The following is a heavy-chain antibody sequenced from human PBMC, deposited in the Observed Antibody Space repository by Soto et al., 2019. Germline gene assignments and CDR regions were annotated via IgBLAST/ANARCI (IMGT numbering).Heavy chain of an antibody. CDR3: AAGPSYGRNPNLTPFDY. J-gene: IGHJ4*02. CDR2: IVVASGIP. CDR1: GFTFITSA. D-gene: IGHD4-17*01. V-gene: IGHV1-58*02. Sequence: QMQLVQSGPEVKKPGTSVKVSCKASGFTFITSAMQWVRQARGQRLEWIGWIVVASGIPNYAQKFQERVTITRDVSTSTAYMELSSLRSDDTAVYYCAAGPSYGRNPNLTPFDYWGQGTLVTVSS.